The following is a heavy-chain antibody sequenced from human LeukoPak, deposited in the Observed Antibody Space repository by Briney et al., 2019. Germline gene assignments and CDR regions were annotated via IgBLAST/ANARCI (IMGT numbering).Heavy chain of an antibody. CDR3: AKASGSGTYYKSPFDY. J-gene: IGHJ4*02. CDR1: GFTFSSYS. Sequence: GGSLRLSCAASGFTFSSYSMNWVRQAPGKGLEWVSYISSSSSTIYYADSVKGRFTISRDNSKNTLYLQMNSLRAEDTAVYYCAKASGSGTYYKSPFDYWGQGTLVTVSS. D-gene: IGHD3-10*01. V-gene: IGHV3-48*01. CDR2: ISSSSSTI.